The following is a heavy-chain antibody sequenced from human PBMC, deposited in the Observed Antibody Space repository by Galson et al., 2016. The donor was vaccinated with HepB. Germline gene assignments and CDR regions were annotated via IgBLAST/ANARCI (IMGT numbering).Heavy chain of an antibody. CDR3: ATTPFHAFDI. Sequence: ETLSLTCTVSGGSMSSISYYRGWIRQAPGKGLDWLGSIYYSGATYYNPSLRSRITVSLDTAKNQFSLTMTSVSATDTAVYYCATTPFHAFDIWGQGTMVTVSS. D-gene: IGHD2-15*01. J-gene: IGHJ3*02. CDR1: GGSMSSISYY. V-gene: IGHV4-39*01. CDR2: IYYSGAT.